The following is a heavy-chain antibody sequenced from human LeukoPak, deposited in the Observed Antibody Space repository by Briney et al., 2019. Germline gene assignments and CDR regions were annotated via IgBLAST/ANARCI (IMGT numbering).Heavy chain of an antibody. Sequence: SETLSLTCTVSGGSISSYYWSWIRQPPGKGLEWIGYIYYSGSTNYNPSLKSRVTISVDTSKNQFSLKLSSVTAADTAVYYCARTITMASFDPWGQGTLVTVSS. V-gene: IGHV4-59*01. J-gene: IGHJ5*02. CDR3: ARTITMASFDP. CDR2: IYYSGST. D-gene: IGHD3-10*01. CDR1: GGSISSYY.